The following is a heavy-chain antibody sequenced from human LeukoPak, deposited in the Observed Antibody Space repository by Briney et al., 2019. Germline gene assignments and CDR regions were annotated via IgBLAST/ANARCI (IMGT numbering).Heavy chain of an antibody. CDR1: GYTFTGYY. CDR3: VYDSSGPWSDY. CDR2: INPNSGGT. J-gene: IGHJ4*02. V-gene: IGHV1-2*02. Sequence: ASVKVPCKASGYTFTGYYMHWVRQAPGQGLEWMGWINPNSGGTNYAQKFQGRVTMTRDTSISTAYMELSRLRSDETTVYYCVYDSSGPWSDYWGQGTLVTVSS. D-gene: IGHD3-22*01.